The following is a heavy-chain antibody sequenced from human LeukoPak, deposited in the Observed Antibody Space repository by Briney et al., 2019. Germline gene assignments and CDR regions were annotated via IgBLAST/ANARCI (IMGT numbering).Heavy chain of an antibody. V-gene: IGHV4-31*03. CDR1: GGSISSGGYY. Sequence: SETLSLTCTVSGGSISSGGYYWSWIRQHPGKGLEWIGYIYYSGSTYYNPSLKSRVTISVDTSKNQFSLKLSPVTAADTAVYYCARGANYGDIFDYWGQGTLVTVSS. J-gene: IGHJ4*02. CDR3: ARGANYGDIFDY. CDR2: IYYSGST. D-gene: IGHD4-17*01.